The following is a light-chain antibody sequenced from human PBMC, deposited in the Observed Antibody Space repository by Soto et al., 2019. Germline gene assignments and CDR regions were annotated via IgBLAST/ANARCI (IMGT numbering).Light chain of an antibody. CDR2: KAS. V-gene: IGKV1-5*03. J-gene: IGKJ1*01. CDR3: QQYNTYPWT. Sequence: DIQMTQSPSTLSASVGDRVTITCRASQSISSWLAWYQQKPGKAPNLLIHKASHLESGVPSRFSGSGSGTEFTLTISSLQPGDFATYYCQQYNTYPWTFGQGTKVDIK. CDR1: QSISSW.